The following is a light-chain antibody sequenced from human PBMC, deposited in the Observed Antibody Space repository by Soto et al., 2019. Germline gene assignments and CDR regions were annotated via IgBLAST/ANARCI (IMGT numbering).Light chain of an antibody. J-gene: IGLJ2*01. CDR1: SRDVGGSNY. Sequence: QSALIQPASVSGSPGQSITISCTGTSRDVGGSNYVSWYQHHPHRAPKLIIFEVSNRPSGISSRFSGSKSGNTASLTISGLQAEDEADYYCASYTSSSTSVIFGRGTKLTVL. V-gene: IGLV2-14*01. CDR3: ASYTSSSTSVI. CDR2: EVS.